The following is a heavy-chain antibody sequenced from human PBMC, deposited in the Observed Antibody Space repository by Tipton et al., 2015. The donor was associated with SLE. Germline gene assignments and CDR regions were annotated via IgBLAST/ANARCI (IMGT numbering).Heavy chain of an antibody. Sequence: TLSLTCSVSGASFSSGSFYWSWIRQPAGKTLEWIGHIYTSGSTNYTPSLKSRVTISIDTSRNQFSLKVTSVTAADTAVYYCATSNSFGGDSLYWGQGTLVTVSS. CDR3: ATSNSFGGDSLY. J-gene: IGHJ4*02. CDR2: IYTSGST. D-gene: IGHD2-21*02. V-gene: IGHV4-61*09. CDR1: GASFSSGSFY.